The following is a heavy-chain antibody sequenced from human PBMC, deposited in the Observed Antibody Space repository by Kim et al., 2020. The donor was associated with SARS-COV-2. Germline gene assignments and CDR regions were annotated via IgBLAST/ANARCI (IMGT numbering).Heavy chain of an antibody. CDR2: ITWNSGSI. V-gene: IGHV3-9*01. Sequence: GGSLRLSCAASGFTFDDYAMHWVRQAPGKGLEWVSGITWNSGSIGYADCVKGRFTISRDNAKNSLYLQMNSLRAEDTALYYCAKDMGYSSSWYGTSISPHMDVWGKGTTVTVSS. J-gene: IGHJ6*03. D-gene: IGHD6-13*01. CDR3: AKDMGYSSSWYGTSISPHMDV. CDR1: GFTFDDYA.